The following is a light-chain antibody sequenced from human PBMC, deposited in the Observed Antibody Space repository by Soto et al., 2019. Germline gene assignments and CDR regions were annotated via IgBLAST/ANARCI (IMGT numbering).Light chain of an antibody. CDR3: CSYAGSSTVV. CDR2: EGS. CDR1: SSDDGSYNL. J-gene: IGLJ2*01. Sequence: QAVLTQPASVSGSPGQSLTISCTGNSSDDGSYNLVSWYQQHPGKAPKLMIYEGSKRPSGVSNRFSGSKSGNTASLTISGLQAEDEADYYCCSYAGSSTVVFGGGTKLAVL. V-gene: IGLV2-23*01.